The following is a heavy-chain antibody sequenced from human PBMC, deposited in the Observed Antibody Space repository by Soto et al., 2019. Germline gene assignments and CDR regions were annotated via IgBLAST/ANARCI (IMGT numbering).Heavy chain of an antibody. CDR3: ARDRGSYGMDV. J-gene: IGHJ6*02. CDR2: IYGSGLT. Sequence: QVQLQESGPGLVKPSETLSLTCTVSGGSISSGGYWTWVRQRPGKGLEWIGYIYGSGLTYSSPSLVSRGSISMDTSKNQFSLKMTSVTAADTAVYFCARDRGSYGMDVWGQGTTVTVSS. V-gene: IGHV4-31*03. CDR1: GGSISSGGY.